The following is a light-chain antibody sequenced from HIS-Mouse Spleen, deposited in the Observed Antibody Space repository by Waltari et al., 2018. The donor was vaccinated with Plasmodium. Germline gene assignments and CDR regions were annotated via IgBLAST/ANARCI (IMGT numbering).Light chain of an antibody. Sequence: SYELTQPPSVSVSPGQTARIPCSGAALPKQYVYWYQQKSGQAPVLVIYEDSKRPSGIPERFSGSSSGTMATLTISGAQVEDEADYYCYSTDSSGNHRVFGGGTKLTVL. CDR2: EDS. CDR1: ALPKQY. CDR3: YSTDSSGNHRV. V-gene: IGLV3-10*01. J-gene: IGLJ3*02.